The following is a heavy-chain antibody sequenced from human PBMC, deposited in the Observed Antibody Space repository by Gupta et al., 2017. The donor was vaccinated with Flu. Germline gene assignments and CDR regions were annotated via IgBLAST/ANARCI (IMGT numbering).Heavy chain of an antibody. CDR3: ANCGLTYYLDY. CDR2: IGGRGGSR. V-gene: IGHV3-23*01. CDR1: GFTFSSYA. D-gene: IGHD6-25*01. Sequence: EVQLLESGGGLVQPGGSLILSCAASGFTFSSYAMSWVRQAPGKGLEWVSAIGGRGGSRYYASSVKGRLTSSRDNSKNTLYLQLNSLXAXDTAVYXGANCGLTYYLDYWCQGTLVTVSS. J-gene: IGHJ4*02.